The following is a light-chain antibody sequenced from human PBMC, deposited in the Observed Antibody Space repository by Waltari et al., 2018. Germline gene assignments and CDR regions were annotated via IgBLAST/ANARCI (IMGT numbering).Light chain of an antibody. CDR2: HAS. V-gene: IGKV3-20*01. CDR3: QKYVNLPAT. CDR1: QDVGKD. Sequence: EIVLTQSPGTLSLSPGERATLSCRASQDVGKDLAWYQQHPGQAPRLLIYHASIRATGIPDRFSGSGSGTDFTLNISRLEPEDFAVYYCQKYVNLPATFGQGTKVEIK. J-gene: IGKJ1*01.